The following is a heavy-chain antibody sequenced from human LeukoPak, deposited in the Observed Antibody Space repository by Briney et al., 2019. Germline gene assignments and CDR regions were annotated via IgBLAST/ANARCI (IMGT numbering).Heavy chain of an antibody. D-gene: IGHD6-6*01. CDR3: VRGPYSSSSFFDV. Sequence: PGGSLRLSCEVSGFTFSDYWRHWVRQVPGKGLMWVSRINGDGGTLTYVDSVRGRFTISRDNAKNSLYLQMNSLRVEDAALYYCVRGPYSSSSFFDVWGQGTLVTVSS. V-gene: IGHV3-74*03. J-gene: IGHJ4*02. CDR2: INGDGGTL. CDR1: GFTFSDYW.